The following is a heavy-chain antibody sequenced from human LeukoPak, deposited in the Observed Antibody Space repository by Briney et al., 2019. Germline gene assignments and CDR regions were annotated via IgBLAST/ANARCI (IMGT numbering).Heavy chain of an antibody. CDR1: GFTFSSYA. CDR3: VREDTPATANY. J-gene: IGHJ4*02. Sequence: GGSLRLSCAASGFTFSSYAMSWVRQAPGKGLEWVSAISGGGDITYYADSVTGRFTISRDNSRDTLFLQMHSLRPGDTAVYYCVREDTPATANYWGQGTLVTISS. D-gene: IGHD2-21*02. V-gene: IGHV3-23*01. CDR2: ISGGGDIT.